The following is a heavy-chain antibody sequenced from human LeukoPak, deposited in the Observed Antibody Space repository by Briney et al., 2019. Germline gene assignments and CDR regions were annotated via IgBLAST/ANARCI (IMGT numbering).Heavy chain of an antibody. CDR3: ARDQGYCSGGSCYSDY. J-gene: IGHJ4*02. D-gene: IGHD2-15*01. V-gene: IGHV1-69*04. Sequence: SVKVSCKASGGTFISYAISWVRQAPGQGLEWMGRIIPILGIANYAQKFQGRVTITVDKSTSTAYMELSSLRSEDTAVYYCARDQGYCSGGSCYSDYWGQGTLVTVSS. CDR2: IIPILGIA. CDR1: GGTFISYA.